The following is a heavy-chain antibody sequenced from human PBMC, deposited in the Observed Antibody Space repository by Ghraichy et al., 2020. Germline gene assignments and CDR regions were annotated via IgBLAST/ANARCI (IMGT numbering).Heavy chain of an antibody. CDR1: GYTLTELS. V-gene: IGHV1-24*01. J-gene: IGHJ6*02. D-gene: IGHD1-26*01. CDR3: ATAPFRGSYEDNYYYYGMDV. CDR2: FDPEDGET. Sequence: ASVKVSCKVSGYTLTELSMHWVRQAPGKWLEWMGGFDPEDGETIYAQKFQGRVTMTEDTSTDTAYMELSSLRSEDTAVYYCATAPFRGSYEDNYYYYGMDVWGQGTTVTVSS.